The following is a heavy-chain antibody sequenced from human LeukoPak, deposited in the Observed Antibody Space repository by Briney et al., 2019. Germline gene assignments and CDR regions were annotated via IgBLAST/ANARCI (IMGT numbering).Heavy chain of an antibody. Sequence: ASVKVSCKASGYTFNSYAITWVRQAPGQGLEWMGWISAYNGITSYAQKFQGRVTMTTDTSSTTAYMELRSLRSDDTALYYCARDRGLRATAGTRIDFWGQGTLVSVSS. CDR3: ARDRGLRATAGTRIDF. CDR1: GYTFNSYA. V-gene: IGHV1-18*01. CDR2: ISAYNGIT. D-gene: IGHD6-13*01. J-gene: IGHJ4*02.